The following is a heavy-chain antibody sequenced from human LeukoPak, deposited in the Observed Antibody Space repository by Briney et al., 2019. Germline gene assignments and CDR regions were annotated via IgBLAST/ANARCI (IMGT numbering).Heavy chain of an antibody. D-gene: IGHD6-19*01. Sequence: ASVKVSCKASGYAFTKYGLTWVRQAPGQGLEWMGWISTYNGDTNYEQKFKGRVTMTTDTSTSTAYMELTSLRSDDTAVYYCARDPSNSSGWYIYFDYWGQGTLVTVSP. J-gene: IGHJ4*02. V-gene: IGHV1-18*01. CDR2: ISTYNGDT. CDR1: GYAFTKYG. CDR3: ARDPSNSSGWYIYFDY.